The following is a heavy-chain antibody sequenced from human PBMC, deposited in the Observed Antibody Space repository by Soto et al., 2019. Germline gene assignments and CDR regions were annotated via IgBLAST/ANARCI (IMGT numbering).Heavy chain of an antibody. Sequence: GGSLRLSCAASGFTFSSYWMHWVRQAPGKGLVWVSRINSDGSSTSYADSVKGRFTISRDNAKNTLYLQMNSLRAEDTALYYCAKAIAAPRAYYYYGLDVWGQGTTVTVSS. D-gene: IGHD6-6*01. CDR3: AKAIAAPRAYYYYGLDV. CDR1: GFTFSSYW. J-gene: IGHJ6*02. CDR2: INSDGSST. V-gene: IGHV3-74*01.